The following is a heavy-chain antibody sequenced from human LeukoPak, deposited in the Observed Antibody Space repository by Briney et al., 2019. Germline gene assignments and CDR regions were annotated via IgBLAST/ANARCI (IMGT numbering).Heavy chain of an antibody. J-gene: IGHJ3*02. CDR2: IDPSDSYT. CDR1: GYSFTSYW. Sequence: GESLKISCKGSGYSFTSYWISWVRQMPGKGLEWMGRIDPSDSYTNYSPSFQGHVTISADKSISTAYLQWSSLKASDTAMYYCARCVTMVWGVITCAFDIWGQGTMVTVSS. V-gene: IGHV5-10-1*01. D-gene: IGHD3-10*01. CDR3: ARCVTMVWGVITCAFDI.